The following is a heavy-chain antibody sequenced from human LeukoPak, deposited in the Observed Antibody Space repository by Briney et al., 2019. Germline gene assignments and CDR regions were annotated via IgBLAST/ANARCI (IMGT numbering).Heavy chain of an antibody. D-gene: IGHD3-3*01. J-gene: IGHJ4*02. CDR1: GFTFSSYA. CDR3: AKGYDFWSGYFQS. V-gene: IGHV3-23*01. CDR2: ISGSGGST. Sequence: GGSLRLSCAASGFTFSSYAMSWVRQAPGKGLEWVSAISGSGGSTYYADSVKGRCTISRDNSKNTLYLQMNSLRAEDTAVYYCAKGYDFWSGYFQSWGQGTLVTVSS.